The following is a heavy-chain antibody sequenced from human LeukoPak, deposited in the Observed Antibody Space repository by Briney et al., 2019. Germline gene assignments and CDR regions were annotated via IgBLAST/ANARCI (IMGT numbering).Heavy chain of an antibody. Sequence: GESLKISCKGSGYSFTSYWIGWVRQMPGKGLEWMGIIYSGDSDTRYSPSFQGQVTISADKSISTAYLQWSSLKASDTAMYYCARHHRYSTGYDAFDIWGQGTMVTVSS. CDR2: IYSGDSDT. CDR3: ARHHRYSTGYDAFDI. D-gene: IGHD3-16*02. V-gene: IGHV5-51*01. CDR1: GYSFTSYW. J-gene: IGHJ3*02.